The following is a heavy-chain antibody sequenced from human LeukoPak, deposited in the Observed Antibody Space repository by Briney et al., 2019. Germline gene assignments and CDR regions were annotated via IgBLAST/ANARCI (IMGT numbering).Heavy chain of an antibody. D-gene: IGHD5/OR15-5a*01. CDR2: ISSSSSYI. J-gene: IGHJ4*02. CDR1: GFTFSSYS. CDR3: AKGNLRGPPPNIDY. Sequence: GGSLRLSCAASGFTFSSYSMNWVRQAPGKGLEWVSSISSSSSYIYYADSVKGRFTISRDNSKNTLYLQMNSLRVEDTAVYYCAKGNLRGPPPNIDYWGQGTLVTVSS. V-gene: IGHV3-21*04.